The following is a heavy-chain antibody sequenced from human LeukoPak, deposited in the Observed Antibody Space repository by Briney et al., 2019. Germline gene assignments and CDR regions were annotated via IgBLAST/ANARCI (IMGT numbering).Heavy chain of an antibody. V-gene: IGHV1-69*13. J-gene: IGHJ5*02. CDR1: GGTFSSYA. Sequence: ASVTVSCKASGGTFSSYAISWVRQAPGQGLEWMGGIIPIFGTANYAQKFQGRVTITADESTSTAYMELSSLRSEDTAVYYCAQKGGCSGGSCYSPGWFDPWGQGTLVTVSS. CDR2: IIPIFGTA. D-gene: IGHD2-15*01. CDR3: AQKGGCSGGSCYSPGWFDP.